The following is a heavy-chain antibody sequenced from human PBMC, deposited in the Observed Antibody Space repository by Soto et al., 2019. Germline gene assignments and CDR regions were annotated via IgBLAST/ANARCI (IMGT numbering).Heavy chain of an antibody. CDR3: ARQRTTVVTQAYFDH. Sequence: SETLSLTCIVSGESISSSSYYWGWIRQPPGKGLEWIGSIYYSGRTYYNPSFKSRVTISIDTSKNQFSLKLSSVTATDTAVYYCARQRTTVVTQAYFDHWGQGALVAVSS. D-gene: IGHD2-21*02. CDR1: GESISSSSYY. J-gene: IGHJ4*02. CDR2: IYYSGRT. V-gene: IGHV4-39*01.